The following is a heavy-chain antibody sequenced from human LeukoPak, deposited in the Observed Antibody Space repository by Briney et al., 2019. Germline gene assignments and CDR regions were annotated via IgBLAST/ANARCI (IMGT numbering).Heavy chain of an antibody. CDR3: ARDQISGRHFDY. CDR1: GGSISSYY. CDR2: IYYSGST. V-gene: IGHV4-59*01. J-gene: IGHJ4*02. Sequence: SETLSLTCTVSGGSISSYYWSWIRQPPGKGLEWIGYIYYSGSTNYNPSLKSRVTISVDTSKNQFSLKLSSVTAADTAVYYCARDQISGRHFDYWGQGTLVTVSS. D-gene: IGHD1-26*01.